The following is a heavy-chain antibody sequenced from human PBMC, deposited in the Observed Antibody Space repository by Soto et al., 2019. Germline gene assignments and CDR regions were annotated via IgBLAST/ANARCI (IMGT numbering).Heavy chain of an antibody. CDR2: IDPSDSYT. V-gene: IGHV5-10-1*01. J-gene: IGHJ6*02. CDR1: GYSFTSYW. Sequence: GESLKISCXGSGYSFTSYWISWVRQMPGKGLEWMGRIDPSDSYTNYSPSFQGHVTISADKSISTAYLQWSSLKASDTAMYYCARPYYYGSGSYPLDYYYGMDVWGQGTTVTVSS. D-gene: IGHD3-10*01. CDR3: ARPYYYGSGSYPLDYYYGMDV.